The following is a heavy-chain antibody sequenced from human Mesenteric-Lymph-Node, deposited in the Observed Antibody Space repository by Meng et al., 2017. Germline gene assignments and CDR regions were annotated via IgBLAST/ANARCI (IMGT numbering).Heavy chain of an antibody. D-gene: IGHD4-17*01. Sequence: GGSLRLSCAASGFTFSSYSMNWVRQAPGKGREWVSLVSSNSAYIYYADSVKGRFTTSRDNAKNSLYLEMNSLRAEDTAVYYCARLNGGYHTGFDYWGQGTLVTVSS. V-gene: IGHV3-21*01. CDR3: ARLNGGYHTGFDY. J-gene: IGHJ4*02. CDR2: VSSNSAYI. CDR1: GFTFSSYS.